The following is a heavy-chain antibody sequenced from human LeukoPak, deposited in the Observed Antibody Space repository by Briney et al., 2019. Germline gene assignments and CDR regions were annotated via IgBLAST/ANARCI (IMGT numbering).Heavy chain of an antibody. Sequence: PSETLSLTCTVSGGSISSSSYFWGWIRQPPGKGLEWVGSMSYSGSTYYNPSLKSRVTISVDTSKSQFSLKLSSVTAADTAVYYCARRSSSQPPNYWGQGTLVTVSS. D-gene: IGHD6-13*01. CDR1: GGSISSSSYF. J-gene: IGHJ4*02. V-gene: IGHV4-39*01. CDR3: ARRSSSQPPNY. CDR2: MSYSGST.